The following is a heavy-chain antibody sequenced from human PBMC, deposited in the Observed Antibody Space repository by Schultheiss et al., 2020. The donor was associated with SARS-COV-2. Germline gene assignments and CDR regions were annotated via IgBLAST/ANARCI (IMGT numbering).Heavy chain of an antibody. D-gene: IGHD2-15*01. Sequence: GGSLRLSCTASGFTFSSYAMSWVRQLTGKGLEWVSTISGSGGSTYYADSVKGRFTISRDNAKNSLYLQMNSLRAEDTAVYYCARASTPRYFDLWGRGTLVTVSS. CDR1: GFTFSSYA. CDR2: ISGSGGST. V-gene: IGHV3-23*01. CDR3: ARASTPRYFDL. J-gene: IGHJ2*01.